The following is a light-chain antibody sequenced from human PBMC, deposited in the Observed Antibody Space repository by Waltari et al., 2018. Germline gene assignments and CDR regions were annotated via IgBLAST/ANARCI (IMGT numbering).Light chain of an antibody. J-gene: IGLJ3*02. CDR3: QTGGFGIWV. Sequence: QLLLTQSPSASPSLGASVKLTCPLSSAHRSDALAWHQQQPDKGPRYLMKVNSDGSHIKGDGIPDRFSGSSSGAERYLTISSLQSEDEADYYCQTGGFGIWVFGGGTKLTVL. CDR2: VNSDGSH. V-gene: IGLV4-69*01. CDR1: SAHRSDA.